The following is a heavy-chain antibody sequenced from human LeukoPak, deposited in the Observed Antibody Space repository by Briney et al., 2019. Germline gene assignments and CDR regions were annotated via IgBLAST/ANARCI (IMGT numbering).Heavy chain of an antibody. J-gene: IGHJ4*02. Sequence: GGSLSLSCAASGFTFTTYAIMWVRQAPGKGLEWVSVISGSGGDTYFADSVKGRFTISRDNSKNTLYLQMNNLRAEDTAVYYCAKLSGTYGTTSRVLDSWGQGTLVTVSS. CDR2: ISGSGGDT. CDR3: AKLSGTYGTTSRVLDS. D-gene: IGHD1-1*01. V-gene: IGHV3-23*01. CDR1: GFTFTTYA.